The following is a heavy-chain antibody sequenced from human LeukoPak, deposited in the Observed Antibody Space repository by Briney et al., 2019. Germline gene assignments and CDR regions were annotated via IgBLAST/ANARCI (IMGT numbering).Heavy chain of an antibody. Sequence: GGSLRLSCAASGFTFSSYTMNWVRQAPGKGLEWVSSISSSSSPTYYADSVKGRFTISRDNAKNSLYLQMNNLRAEDTAVYYCARVVSGWYYFDYWGQGTLVTVSS. V-gene: IGHV3-21*04. D-gene: IGHD6-19*01. CDR2: ISSSSSPT. J-gene: IGHJ4*02. CDR3: ARVVSGWYYFDY. CDR1: GFTFSSYT.